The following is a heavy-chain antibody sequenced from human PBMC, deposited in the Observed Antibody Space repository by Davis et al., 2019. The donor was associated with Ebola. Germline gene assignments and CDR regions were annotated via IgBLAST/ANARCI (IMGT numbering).Heavy chain of an antibody. D-gene: IGHD2-21*01. CDR2: FDPEDGET. Sequence: ASVQVSCKASGYTFTSYGISWVRQAPGQGLEWMGGFDPEDGETIYAQKFQGRVTMTEDTSTDTAYMELSSLRSEDTAVYYCATGCGGDCYLNWFDPWGQGTLVTVSS. V-gene: IGHV1-24*01. J-gene: IGHJ5*02. CDR3: ATGCGGDCYLNWFDP. CDR1: GYTFTSYG.